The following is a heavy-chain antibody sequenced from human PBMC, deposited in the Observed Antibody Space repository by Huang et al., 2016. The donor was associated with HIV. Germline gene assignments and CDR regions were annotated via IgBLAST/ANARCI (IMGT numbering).Heavy chain of an antibody. CDR2: IIPIFGTA. CDR1: GGTFSSYA. Sequence: QVQLVQSGAEVKKPGSSVKGSCKASGGTFSSYAISWGQQAPGQGLEWMGVIIPIFGTANYAQKFHGRVTITEDESTSTAYMELSSLRSEDTAVYYCARVESRRYYDSSGYYYWGQGTLVTVSS. D-gene: IGHD3-22*01. CDR3: ARVESRRYYDSSGYYY. J-gene: IGHJ4*02. V-gene: IGHV1-69*01.